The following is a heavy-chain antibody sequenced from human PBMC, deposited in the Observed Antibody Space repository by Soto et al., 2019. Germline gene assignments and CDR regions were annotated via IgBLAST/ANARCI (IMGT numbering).Heavy chain of an antibody. D-gene: IGHD5-12*01. CDR2: ISGSGGST. Sequence: EVQLLESGGGLVQPGGSLRLSCAASGFTFSSYAMSWVRQAPGKGLEWVSAISGSGGSTYYTDSVKGRFTISRDNSKNPLYLQMNSLRAEDTAVYYCAKGNSGYAIFDYWGQGTLVTVSS. CDR3: AKGNSGYAIFDY. V-gene: IGHV3-23*01. J-gene: IGHJ4*02. CDR1: GFTFSSYA.